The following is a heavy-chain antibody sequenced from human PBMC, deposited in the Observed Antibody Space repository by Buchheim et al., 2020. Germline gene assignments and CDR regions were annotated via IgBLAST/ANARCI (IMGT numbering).Heavy chain of an antibody. CDR1: GGSISSGGYY. V-gene: IGHV4-31*03. CDR2: IYYSGSP. CDR3: ARNEYSYGHFDY. D-gene: IGHD5-18*01. Sequence: QVQLQESGPGLVKPSQTLSLTCTVSGGSISSGGYYWSWIRRHPGKCLEWIGYIYYSGSPYYNPSPKSRVTISVATSKNQFSLKLTSVTAADTAVYYCARNEYSYGHFDYWGQGTL. J-gene: IGHJ4*02.